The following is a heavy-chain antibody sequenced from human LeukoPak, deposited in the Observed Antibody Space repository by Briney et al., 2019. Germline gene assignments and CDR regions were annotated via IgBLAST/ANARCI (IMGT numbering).Heavy chain of an antibody. Sequence: GGSLRLSCVASGFTFSRYIMYWVRQAPGKGLEWVAAISQDGNNKYYSDSVKGRFTVSRDNSENTLYLQTESLRTEDTAIFYCARDLILSGWQPFDSWGQGTLVTVSS. CDR3: ARDLILSGWQPFDS. D-gene: IGHD6-19*01. CDR2: ISQDGNNK. J-gene: IGHJ4*02. CDR1: GFTFSRYI. V-gene: IGHV3-30*04.